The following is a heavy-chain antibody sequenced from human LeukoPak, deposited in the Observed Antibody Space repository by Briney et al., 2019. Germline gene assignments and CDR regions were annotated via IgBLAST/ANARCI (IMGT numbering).Heavy chain of an antibody. V-gene: IGHV1-69*13. J-gene: IGHJ5*02. Sequence: ASVKVSCKASGGTFSSYAISWVRQAPGQGLEWMGGIIPIFGTANYAQKFQGRVTITADESTSTAYMELSSLRSEDTAVYYCARGSPRFLEWLPYLDNWFDPWGPGTLVTVSS. CDR3: ARGSPRFLEWLPYLDNWFDP. CDR2: IIPIFGTA. D-gene: IGHD3-3*01. CDR1: GGTFSSYA.